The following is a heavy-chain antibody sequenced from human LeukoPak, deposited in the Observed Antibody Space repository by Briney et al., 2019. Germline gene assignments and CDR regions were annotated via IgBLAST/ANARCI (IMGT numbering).Heavy chain of an antibody. Sequence: SETLSLTCTVSGGSISRYYWSWIRQPPGKGLEWIGYIYYSGSTNYNPSLKSRVTISVDTSKNQFSLKLSSVTAADTAVYYCARGLRTAAGIIDYWGQGTLVTVSS. J-gene: IGHJ4*02. CDR1: GGSISRYY. CDR2: IYYSGST. D-gene: IGHD6-13*01. V-gene: IGHV4-59*01. CDR3: ARGLRTAAGIIDY.